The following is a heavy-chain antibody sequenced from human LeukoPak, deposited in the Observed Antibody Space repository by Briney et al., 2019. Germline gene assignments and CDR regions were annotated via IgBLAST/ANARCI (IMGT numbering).Heavy chain of an antibody. CDR3: AKDTPYYYGMDV. CDR1: GFTFSSYG. CDR2: IWYDGSNR. J-gene: IGHJ6*02. Sequence: PGRSLRLSCAASGFTFSSYGMHWVRQAPGKGLEWVALIWYDGSNRYCADSVKGRFTISRDTSKNTLYLQMNSLRAEDTALYYCAKDTPYYYGMDVWGQGTTVTVSS. V-gene: IGHV3-33*06.